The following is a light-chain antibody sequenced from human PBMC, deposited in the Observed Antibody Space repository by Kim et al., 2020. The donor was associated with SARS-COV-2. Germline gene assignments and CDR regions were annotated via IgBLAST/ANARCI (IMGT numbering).Light chain of an antibody. CDR3: QSADSSGTYVV. V-gene: IGLV3-25*03. CDR1: ALQKQY. Sequence: PGQTARITCSGDALQKQYAYWYQQKPGQAPVLVIYKDSERPSGIPERFSGSSSGTTVTLTISGVQAEDEADYYCQSADSSGTYVVFGGGTQLTVL. J-gene: IGLJ2*01. CDR2: KDS.